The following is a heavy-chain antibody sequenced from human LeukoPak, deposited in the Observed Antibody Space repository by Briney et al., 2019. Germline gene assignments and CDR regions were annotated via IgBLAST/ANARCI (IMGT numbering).Heavy chain of an antibody. V-gene: IGHV4-59*01. CDR3: ARVYSSGWYRIDY. Sequence: SETLSLTCTVSGGSISSYYWSWIRQPPGKGLEWIGYIYYSGSTNYNPSLKSGVTISVDTSKNQFSLKLSSVTAADTAVYYCARVYSSGWYRIDYWGQGTLVTVSS. CDR2: IYYSGST. J-gene: IGHJ4*02. CDR1: GGSISSYY. D-gene: IGHD6-19*01.